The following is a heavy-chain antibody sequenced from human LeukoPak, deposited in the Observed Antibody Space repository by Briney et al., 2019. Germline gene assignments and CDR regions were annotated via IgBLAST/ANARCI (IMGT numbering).Heavy chain of an antibody. CDR2: IYYSGST. V-gene: IGHV4-59*05. D-gene: IGHD6-6*01. CDR3: ARHGLLSSIAARPVNWFDP. J-gene: IGHJ5*02. CDR1: GGSISSYY. Sequence: SETLSLTCTVSGGSISSYYWSWIRQPPGKGLEWIGSIYYSGSTYYNPSLKSRVTISVDTSKNQFSLKLSSVTAADTAVYYCARHGLLSSIAARPVNWFDPWGQGTLVTVSS.